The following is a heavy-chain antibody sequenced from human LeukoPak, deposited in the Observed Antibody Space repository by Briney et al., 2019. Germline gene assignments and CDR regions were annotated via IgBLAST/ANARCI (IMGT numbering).Heavy chain of an antibody. Sequence: GRSLRLSCAASGFTVSSNFMSWVRQAPGKGLECVSVIYSRGGTYYADSVKGRFTISRDNSKNTLYLQMNSLRAEDTAVYYCARTEGSGSGSSYYYYGMDVWGQGTTVTVSS. J-gene: IGHJ6*02. CDR2: IYSRGGT. V-gene: IGHV3-53*01. D-gene: IGHD3-10*01. CDR1: GFTVSSNF. CDR3: ARTEGSGSGSSYYYYGMDV.